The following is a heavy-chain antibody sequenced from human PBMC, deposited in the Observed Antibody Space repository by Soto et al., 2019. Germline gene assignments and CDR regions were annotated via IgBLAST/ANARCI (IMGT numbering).Heavy chain of an antibody. J-gene: IGHJ4*02. CDR3: HGYGY. D-gene: IGHD5-12*01. Sequence: SGGSLRLSCVVSGFTVSSANYMSWVRQAPGKGLEWVSVIYSAGTTYYADSVKGRFTISRDNSKNTLYLQMNSLRAEDTAVYYCHGYGYWGQGTLVTVSS. CDR1: GFTVSSANY. V-gene: IGHV3-53*01. CDR2: IYSAGTT.